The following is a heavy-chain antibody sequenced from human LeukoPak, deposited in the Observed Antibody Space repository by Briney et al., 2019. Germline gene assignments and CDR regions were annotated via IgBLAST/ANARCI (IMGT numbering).Heavy chain of an antibody. V-gene: IGHV4-59*01. CDR1: GGSISSYY. CDR2: IYYSGST. Sequence: PSETLSLTCTVSGGSISSYYWSWIRQPPGKGLEWIGYIYYSGSTNYNPSLKSRVTISVDTSKNQFSLKLSSVTAADTAVYYCARSYCSSTSCPSPYYYYYMDVWGKGTTVTVSS. J-gene: IGHJ6*03. CDR3: ARSYCSSTSCPSPYYYYYMDV. D-gene: IGHD2-2*01.